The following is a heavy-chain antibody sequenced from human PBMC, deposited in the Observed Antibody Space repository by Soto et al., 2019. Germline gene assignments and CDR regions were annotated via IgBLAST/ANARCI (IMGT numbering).Heavy chain of an antibody. J-gene: IGHJ4*01. V-gene: IGHV5-51*01. CDR2: IYPGDSDT. CDR1: RDIFTNYW. CDR3: ARLTKVFDFDT. D-gene: IGHD2-21*01. Sequence: PGGALNISLPGSRDIFTNYWIGSVRQMPGKGLEWMGIIYPGDSDTRYSPSFQGQVAISVDKSLSTAYLQWSSLKASDTAMYHCARLTKVFDFDTWGHGTLVTVSS.